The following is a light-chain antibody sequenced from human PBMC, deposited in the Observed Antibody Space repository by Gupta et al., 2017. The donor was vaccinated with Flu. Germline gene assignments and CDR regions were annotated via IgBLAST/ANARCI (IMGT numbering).Light chain of an antibody. V-gene: IGKV1-39*01. CDR2: TAT. Sequence: DIQMTQSPSSLSASVGDRVTITCRASQRISSYLNWYQQKSGKVPKLLIYTATTLQSGVPSRFRGSGSGTDFALTITSLQPEDVATYYCQQSYSDVWTFGQGTKVEIK. CDR3: QQSYSDVWT. CDR1: QRISSY. J-gene: IGKJ1*01.